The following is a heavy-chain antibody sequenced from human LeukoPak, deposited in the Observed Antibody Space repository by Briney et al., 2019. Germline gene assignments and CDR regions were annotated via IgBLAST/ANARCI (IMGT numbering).Heavy chain of an antibody. J-gene: IGHJ4*02. CDR1: GFTSSSDW. CDR3: AREMGYCSGGSCRCGDY. V-gene: IGHV3-7*03. D-gene: IGHD2-15*01. Sequence: GGSLRLSCAASGFTSSSDWMSWVRQAPGKGLDWVANIKQDGSEKYYVGSVKGRFTISRDNAKNSLYLQMSSLRAEDTAVYFCAREMGYCSGGSCRCGDYWGQGTLVTVSS. CDR2: IKQDGSEK.